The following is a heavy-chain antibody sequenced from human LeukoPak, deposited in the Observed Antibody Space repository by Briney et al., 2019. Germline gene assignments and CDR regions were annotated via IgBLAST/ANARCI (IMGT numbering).Heavy chain of an antibody. Sequence: SQTLSLTCTVSGGSISSGDYYWSWIRQPPGKGLEWIGYIYYSGSTYYNPSLKSRVTISVDTSKNQFSLKLSSVTAADTAVYYCARGQVKYQLLSTYYYYYYMDVWGKGTTVTVSS. CDR1: GGSISSGDYY. CDR2: IYYSGST. V-gene: IGHV4-30-4*08. J-gene: IGHJ6*03. D-gene: IGHD2-2*01. CDR3: ARGQVKYQLLSTYYYYYYMDV.